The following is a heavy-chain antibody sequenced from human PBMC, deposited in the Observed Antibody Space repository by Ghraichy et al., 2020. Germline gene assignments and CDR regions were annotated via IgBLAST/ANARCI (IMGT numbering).Heavy chain of an antibody. J-gene: IGHJ4*02. CDR3: IRSDGSGWYGMFDY. Sequence: GESLNISCAASGFTFNSYWMHWVRQAPGKGLVWVSRIKGDGSDTSYADSVKGRFTISRDNAKNTVYLQMNSLRAEDTAVYFCIRSDGSGWYGMFDYWGRGTLVTVSS. D-gene: IGHD6-19*01. CDR1: GFTFNSYW. CDR2: IKGDGSDT. V-gene: IGHV3-74*01.